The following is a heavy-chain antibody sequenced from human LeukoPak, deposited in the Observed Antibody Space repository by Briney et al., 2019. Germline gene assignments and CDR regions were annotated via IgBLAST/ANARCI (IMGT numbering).Heavy chain of an antibody. Sequence: GASVKVSCKASGGTFSSYGISWVRQAPGQGLEWMGGIIPIFGTPNYAQKFQGRVTMTRDTSTSTVYMELSSLRSEDTAVYYCAREYPGGGSGSEQLWGQGTLVTVSS. D-gene: IGHD3-10*01. CDR1: GGTFSSYG. CDR2: IIPIFGTP. V-gene: IGHV1-69*05. CDR3: AREYPGGGSGSEQL. J-gene: IGHJ4*02.